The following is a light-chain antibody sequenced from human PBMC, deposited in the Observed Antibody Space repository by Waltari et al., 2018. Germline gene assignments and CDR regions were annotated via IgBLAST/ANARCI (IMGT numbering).Light chain of an antibody. CDR3: QEHDNVPLA. J-gene: IGKJ4*01. V-gene: IGKV1-33*01. CDR1: QDISKY. CDR2: DAS. Sequence: DIQMTQSPSSLSASVGDRLSFTCQASQDISKYLNWYQQKPGQAPKVLIYDASHVKTGVPSRFSGSGSGTDFTLSISNLQPEDIATYYCQEHDNVPLAFGGGTKVEIK.